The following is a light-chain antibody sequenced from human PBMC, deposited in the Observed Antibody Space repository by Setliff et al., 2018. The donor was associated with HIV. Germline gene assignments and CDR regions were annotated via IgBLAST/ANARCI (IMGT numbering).Light chain of an antibody. CDR3: ALYMGNGVSV. J-gene: IGLJ3*02. V-gene: IGLV8-61*01. Sequence: QTVVTQEPSFSVSPGGTVTLTCGLSSGSVPTNYYPSWYQQTPGQAPRTLIYRTRNRSSGVPDRFSGSILGNKAALTITGAQADDESNYYCALYMGNGVSVFGGGTKGTVL. CDR2: RTR. CDR1: SGSVPTNYY.